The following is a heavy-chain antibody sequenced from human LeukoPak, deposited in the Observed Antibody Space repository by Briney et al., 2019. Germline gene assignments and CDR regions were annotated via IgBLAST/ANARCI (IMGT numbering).Heavy chain of an antibody. CDR2: ISGSGSST. CDR3: AKAKLCDPSAFDI. Sequence: GGSLRLSCAASGFTFSSYAMSWVRQAPGKGLEWVSAISGSGSSTYYADSVKGRFTISRDNSKNTLYLQMNSLRAADTAVYYCAKAKLCDPSAFDIWGQRTMVTVSS. V-gene: IGHV3-23*01. J-gene: IGHJ3*02. D-gene: IGHD2-21*01. CDR1: GFTFSSYA.